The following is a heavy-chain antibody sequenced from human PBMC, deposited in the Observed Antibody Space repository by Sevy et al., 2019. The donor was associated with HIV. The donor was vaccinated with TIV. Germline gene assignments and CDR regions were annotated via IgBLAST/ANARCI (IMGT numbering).Heavy chain of an antibody. J-gene: IGHJ3*02. CDR3: ASGKQIVPGAFDI. V-gene: IGHV3-33*01. CDR2: IWYEESSK. CDR1: GFTFSSYG. D-gene: IGHD6-6*01. Sequence: GGSLRLSCAASGFTFSSYGMHWVRQAPGKGLEWVEVIWYEESSKYYADSVKGRFTISRDNSKNTLYLQMNSLRAEDTAVYYCASGKQIVPGAFDIWGQGTMVTVSS.